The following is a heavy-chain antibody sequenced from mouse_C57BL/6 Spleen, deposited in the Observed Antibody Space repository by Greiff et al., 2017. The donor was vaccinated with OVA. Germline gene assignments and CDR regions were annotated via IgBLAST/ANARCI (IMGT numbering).Heavy chain of an antibody. CDR1: GYTFTSYW. J-gene: IGHJ2*01. V-gene: IGHV1-50*01. CDR3: VYYDGGCFDY. Sequence: QVQLQQPGAELVKPGASVKLSCKASGYTFTSYWMQWVKQRPGQGLEWIGEIDPSDSYTNSNQKFKGKATLTVDTSASKAYMQLSSLTSEDSAVYYCVYYDGGCFDYWGQGTTLTVSS. CDR2: IDPSDSYT. D-gene: IGHD1-1*01.